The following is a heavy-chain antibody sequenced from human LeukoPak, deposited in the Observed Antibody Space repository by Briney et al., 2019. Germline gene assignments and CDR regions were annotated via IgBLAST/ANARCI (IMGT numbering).Heavy chain of an antibody. V-gene: IGHV4-59*01. CDR1: GASISSYY. CDR2: IYYSGST. CDR3: ARGGYYGSGNDFRFDP. J-gene: IGHJ5*02. Sequence: SETLSLTCTVSGASISSYYWSWIRQPPGKGLEWIGYIYYSGSTNYKPSLKSRVTISVDTSKNQFSLKLSSVTAADTAVYYCARGGYYGSGNDFRFDPWGQGTLVTVSS. D-gene: IGHD3-10*01.